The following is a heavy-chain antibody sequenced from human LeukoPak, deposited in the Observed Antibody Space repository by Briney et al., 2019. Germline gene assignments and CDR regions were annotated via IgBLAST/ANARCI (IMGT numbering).Heavy chain of an antibody. CDR1: GGTFSSYT. D-gene: IGHD3-10*01. CDR2: IIPILGIA. CDR3: ARSMVRGVIITLGAFDI. Sequence: SVKVSCKASGGTFSSYTISWVRQAPGQGLEWMGRIIPILGIANYAQKFQGRVTISADKSTSTAYMELSSLRSEDTAVYYCARSMVRGVIITLGAFDIWGQGTMVTVSS. V-gene: IGHV1-69*02. J-gene: IGHJ3*02.